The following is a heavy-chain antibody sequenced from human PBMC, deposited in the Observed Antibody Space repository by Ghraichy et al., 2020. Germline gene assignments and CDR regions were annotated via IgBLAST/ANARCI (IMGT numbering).Heavy chain of an antibody. V-gene: IGHV3-48*02. CDR2: ISSSSSTI. J-gene: IGHJ2*01. Sequence: GGSLRLSCAASGFTFSSYSMNWVRQAPGKGLEWVSYISSSSSTIYYADSVKGRFTISRDNAKNSLYLQMNSLRDEDTAVYYCARAGGDCSSTSCYFYWYFDLWGRGTLVTVSS. CDR3: ARAGGDCSSTSCYFYWYFDL. D-gene: IGHD2-2*01. CDR1: GFTFSSYS.